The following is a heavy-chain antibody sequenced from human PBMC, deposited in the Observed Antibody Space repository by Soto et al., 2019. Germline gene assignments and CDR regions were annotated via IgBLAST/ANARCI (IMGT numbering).Heavy chain of an antibody. D-gene: IGHD6-13*01. CDR2: IYYSGST. J-gene: IGHJ6*02. V-gene: IGHV4-61*01. CDR1: GGSVSSGSYY. CDR3: ARNPAAWGKYSSSWYEGYYYYGMDV. Sequence: SETLSLTCTVSGGSVSSGSYYWSWIRQPPGKGLEWIGYIYYSGSTNYNPSLKSRVTISVDTSKNQFSLKLSSVTAADTAVYYCARNPAAWGKYSSSWYEGYYYYGMDVWGQGTTVTVSS.